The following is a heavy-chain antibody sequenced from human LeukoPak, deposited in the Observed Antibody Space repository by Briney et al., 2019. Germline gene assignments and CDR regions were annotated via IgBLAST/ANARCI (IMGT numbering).Heavy chain of an antibody. V-gene: IGHV3-7*01. CDR2: IKQDGSEK. CDR3: ARDPYSGSYGNYYYYFMDV. D-gene: IGHD1-26*01. Sequence: PGGPLRLSCAASGFTFSSYWMSWVRQAPGKGLEWVANIKQDGSEKYYVDSVKGRFTISRDNAKNSLYLQMNSLRAEDTAVYYCARDPYSGSYGNYYYYFMDVWGKGTTVTISS. CDR1: GFTFSSYW. J-gene: IGHJ6*03.